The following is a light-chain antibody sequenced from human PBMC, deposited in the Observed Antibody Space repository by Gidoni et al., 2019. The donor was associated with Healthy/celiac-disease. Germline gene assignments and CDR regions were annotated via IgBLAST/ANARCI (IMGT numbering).Light chain of an antibody. Sequence: LTCTLSSGHSSYAIAWHQQQPEKGPRYLMKLNSDGSHSKGDGIPDRFSGSSSGAERYRTISSLQSEDEADYYCQTWGTGNWVFGGGTKLTVL. CDR2: LNSDGSH. CDR1: SGHSSYA. V-gene: IGLV4-69*01. J-gene: IGLJ3*02. CDR3: QTWGTGNWV.